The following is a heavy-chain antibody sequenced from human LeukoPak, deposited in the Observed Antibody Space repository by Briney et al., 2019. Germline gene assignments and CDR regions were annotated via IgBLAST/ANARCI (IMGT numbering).Heavy chain of an antibody. CDR1: GFTFDDYA. CDR3: AKDSMVRVSGAFDI. CDR2: ISWNSGSI. D-gene: IGHD3-10*01. J-gene: IGHJ3*02. V-gene: IGHV3-9*01. Sequence: GGSLRLSCAASGFTFDDYAMHWVRQAPGKGLEWVSGISWNSGSIGYADSVKGRFTISRDNAKNSLYLQMNSLRAEDTAVYYCAKDSMVRVSGAFDIWGQGTMVTVSS.